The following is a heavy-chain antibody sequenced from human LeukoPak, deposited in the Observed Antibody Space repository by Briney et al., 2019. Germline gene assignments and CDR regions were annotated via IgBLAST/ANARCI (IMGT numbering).Heavy chain of an antibody. J-gene: IGHJ6*04. CDR2: IYYSWST. CDR1: GGSISSYY. CDR3: AREAVADYYYYGMDV. Sequence: PSETLSLTCTVSGGSISSYYWSWIRQPPGKGLEGIGYIYYSWSTNYNPSLKSRVTISVDTSKNQFSLKLSSVTAAATAVYYCAREAVADYYYYGMDVWGKGTTVTVSS. D-gene: IGHD6-19*01. V-gene: IGHV4-59*01.